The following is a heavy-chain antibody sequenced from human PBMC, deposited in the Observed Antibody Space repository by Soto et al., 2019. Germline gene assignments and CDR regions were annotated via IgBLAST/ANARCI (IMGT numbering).Heavy chain of an antibody. V-gene: IGHV3-7*03. CDR1: GFTFSRYW. J-gene: IGHJ4*02. D-gene: IGHD1-26*01. CDR2: IKEDGSEI. Sequence: EVQLVESGGGLVQPGGSLRLSCAASGFTFSRYWLTWVRQAPGKGLEWVANIKEDGSEIYYVDSVKGRLTTSRDNAKNSLYLQMNSLRVEDTAVYYCARVVSGRDYGDSIDYWGQGSMVTVSS. CDR3: ARVVSGRDYGDSIDY.